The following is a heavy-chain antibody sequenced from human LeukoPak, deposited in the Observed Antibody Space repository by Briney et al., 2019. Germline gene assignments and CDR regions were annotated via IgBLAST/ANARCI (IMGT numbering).Heavy chain of an antibody. J-gene: IGHJ6*03. V-gene: IGHV4-4*02. CDR1: GGSISSSNW. CDR2: IYHSGST. CDR3: ARDSEQQLPGGDYYYYMDV. D-gene: IGHD6-13*01. Sequence: PSETLSLTCAVSGGSISSSNWWSWVRQPPGKGLEWIGEIYHSGSTNYNPSLKSRVTISVDKSKNQFSLKLSSVTAAVTAVYYCARDSEQQLPGGDYYYYMDVWGKGTTVTVSS.